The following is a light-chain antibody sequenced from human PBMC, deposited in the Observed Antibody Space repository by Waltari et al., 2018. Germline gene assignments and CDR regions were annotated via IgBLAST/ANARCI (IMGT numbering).Light chain of an antibody. V-gene: IGLV3-21*02. J-gene: IGLJ3*02. CDR1: NIERKS. CDR2: DDS. CDR3: QLWDSRSNHLV. Sequence: SYVVIQPPSGSVAPGQTATITCEGDNIERKSVHWYQQKAGQAPVLVVYDDSDRPPGIPARLSGSNSGNTATLTIRRVEAGDEADYYCQLWDSRSNHLVFGGGTKLTVL.